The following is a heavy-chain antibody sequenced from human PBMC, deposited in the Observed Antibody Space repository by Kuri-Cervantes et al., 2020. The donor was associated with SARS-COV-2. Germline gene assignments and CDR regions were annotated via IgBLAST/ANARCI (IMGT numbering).Heavy chain of an antibody. CDR1: GFTFDDYA. CDR3: ARDLYYYDSSGYYDY. J-gene: IGHJ4*02. Sequence: LSLTCAASGFTFDDYAMHWVRQAPGKGLEWVSYISSSSSYTNYADSVKGRFTISRDNAKNSLYLQMNSLRAEDTAVYYCARDLYYYDSSGYYDYWGQGTLVTVSS. D-gene: IGHD3-22*01. V-gene: IGHV3-11*05. CDR2: ISSSSSYT.